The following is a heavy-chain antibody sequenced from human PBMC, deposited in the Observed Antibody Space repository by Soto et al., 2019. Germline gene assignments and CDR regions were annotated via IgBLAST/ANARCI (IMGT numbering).Heavy chain of an antibody. CDR1: GFTFSSYG. CDR3: AQWNGGFDY. J-gene: IGHJ4*02. D-gene: IGHD3-16*01. CDR2: ISYDGSNK. V-gene: IGHV3-30*18. Sequence: QVQLVESGGGVVQPGRSLRLSCAASGFTFSSYGMHWVRQAPGKGLEWVAVISYDGSNKYYADSVKGRFTISRDNSKNTLYLQMNSRRAEDTAVYYCAQWNGGFDYWGQGTLVTVSS.